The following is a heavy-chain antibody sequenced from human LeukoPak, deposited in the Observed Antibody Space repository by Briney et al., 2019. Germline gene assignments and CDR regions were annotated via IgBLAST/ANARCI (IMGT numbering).Heavy chain of an antibody. J-gene: IGHJ3*02. Sequence: SQTLSLTCGISGDIVRSDSAAWNWIRQSPSRGLEWLGRTYYRSKWYNDYAVSVKSRLTINPDTSKNQFSLQLNSVTPEDTAVYYCARGGAGGRAFDIWGQGTMVTVSS. D-gene: IGHD2-15*01. CDR1: GDIVRSDSAA. CDR2: TYYRSKWYN. CDR3: ARGGAGGRAFDI. V-gene: IGHV6-1*01.